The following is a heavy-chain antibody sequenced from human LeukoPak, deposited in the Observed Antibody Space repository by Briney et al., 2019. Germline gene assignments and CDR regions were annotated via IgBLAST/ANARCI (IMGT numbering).Heavy chain of an antibody. J-gene: IGHJ4*02. CDR3: AKSVVGATTFQDY. Sequence: SGGSLRLSCAASGFTFSSYGMHWVRQAPGKGLEWVAVISYDGSNKYYADSVKGRFTISRDNSKNTLYLQMNSLRAEDTAVYYCAKSVVGATTFQDYWGQGTLVTVSS. CDR1: GFTFSSYG. V-gene: IGHV3-30*18. CDR2: ISYDGSNK. D-gene: IGHD1-26*01.